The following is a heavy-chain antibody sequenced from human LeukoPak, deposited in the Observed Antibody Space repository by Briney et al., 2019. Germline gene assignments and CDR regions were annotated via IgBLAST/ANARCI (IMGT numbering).Heavy chain of an antibody. J-gene: IGHJ6*03. Sequence: PSETLSLTCTVSGDSISSTNYYWGWIRQPPGKGLEWIGNIYYSGSTYYNPSLKSRVTISVDTSKNQFSLKLSSVTAADTAVYYCARVTDPGSPIGYYFYYFMDVWGKGTTVTVSS. CDR3: ARVTDPGSPIGYYFYYFMDV. CDR1: GDSISSTNYY. D-gene: IGHD6-13*01. V-gene: IGHV4-39*07. CDR2: IYYSGST.